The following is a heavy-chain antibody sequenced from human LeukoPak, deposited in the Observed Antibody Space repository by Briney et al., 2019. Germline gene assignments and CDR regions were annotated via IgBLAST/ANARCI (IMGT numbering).Heavy chain of an antibody. V-gene: IGHV3-30*03. D-gene: IGHD6-19*01. Sequence: GRSLRLSCAASGFTFSNYGLHRVRQAPGKGLEWVAVISYDGSNKFYPDSVKGRFTISRDNSKNTLYLQMNSLRAEDTAVYYCARVTSDSSGWYHFDYWGQGTLVTVSS. J-gene: IGHJ4*02. CDR1: GFTFSNYG. CDR3: ARVTSDSSGWYHFDY. CDR2: ISYDGSNK.